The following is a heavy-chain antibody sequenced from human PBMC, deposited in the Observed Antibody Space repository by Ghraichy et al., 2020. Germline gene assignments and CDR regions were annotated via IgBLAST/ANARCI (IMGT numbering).Heavy chain of an antibody. J-gene: IGHJ4*02. D-gene: IGHD6-6*01. CDR2: ISYDGSNK. Sequence: GGSLRLSCAASGFTFSSYAMHWVRQAPGKGLEWVAVISYDGSNKYYADSVKGRFTISRDNSKNTLYLQMNSLRAEDTAVYYCARGIAARPWGVDYWGQGTLVTVSS. CDR1: GFTFSSYA. V-gene: IGHV3-30*04. CDR3: ARGIAARPWGVDY.